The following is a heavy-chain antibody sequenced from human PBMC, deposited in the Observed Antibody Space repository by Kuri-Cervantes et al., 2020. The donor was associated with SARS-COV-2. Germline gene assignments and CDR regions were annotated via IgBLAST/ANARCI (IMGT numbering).Heavy chain of an antibody. CDR3: ARAKMGFLEWDNWFDP. J-gene: IGHJ5*02. CDR2: IYYSGST. D-gene: IGHD3-3*01. V-gene: IGHV4-59*01. Sequence: SETLSLTCTVSGGSISSYYWSWIRQPPGKGLEWIGYIYYSGSTNYNPSLKSRVTISVDTSKNQFSLKLSSETAADTAVYYCARAKMGFLEWDNWFDPWGQGTLVTVAS. CDR1: GGSISSYY.